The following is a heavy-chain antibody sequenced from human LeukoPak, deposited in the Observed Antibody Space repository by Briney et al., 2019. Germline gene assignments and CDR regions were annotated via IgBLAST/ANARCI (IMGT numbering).Heavy chain of an antibody. V-gene: IGHV3-21*04. Sequence: GGSLRLSCAASGFTFSSYSMNWVRQAPGKGLEWVSSISSSSSYIYYADSVKGRFTISRDNAKNSLYLQMNSLRAEDTALYHCARRTPGESHAFDIWGQGTMVTVSS. CDR1: GFTFSSYS. CDR2: ISSSSSYI. J-gene: IGHJ3*02. CDR3: ARRTPGESHAFDI. D-gene: IGHD3-10*01.